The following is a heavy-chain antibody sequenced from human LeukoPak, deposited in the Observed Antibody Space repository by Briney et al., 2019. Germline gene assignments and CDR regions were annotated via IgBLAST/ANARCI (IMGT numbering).Heavy chain of an antibody. CDR3: ARSGAAASTDAFDI. V-gene: IGHV3-21*01. Sequence: PGGSLRLSCTASGFTFSSYSMNWVRQAPGKGLEWVSSISTSSSYIYYADSVKGRFTISRDNARNSLYLQMNTLRAEDTAVYYCARSGAAASTDAFDIWGQGTMVTVSS. D-gene: IGHD6-13*01. CDR2: ISTSSSYI. J-gene: IGHJ3*02. CDR1: GFTFSSYS.